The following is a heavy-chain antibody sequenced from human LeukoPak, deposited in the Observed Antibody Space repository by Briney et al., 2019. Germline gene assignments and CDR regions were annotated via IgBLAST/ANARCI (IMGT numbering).Heavy chain of an antibody. V-gene: IGHV4-39*01. CDR2: IYYSGST. CDR1: GGSISSSSYY. J-gene: IGHJ4*02. CDR3: ARRSYDILTGYYNVDY. Sequence: SEALSLTCTVSGGSISSSSYYWGWIRQPPGKGLEWIGSIYYSGSTYYNPSLKSRVTISVDTSKNQFSLKLSSVTAADTAVYYCARRSYDILTGYYNVDYWGQGTLVTVSS. D-gene: IGHD3-9*01.